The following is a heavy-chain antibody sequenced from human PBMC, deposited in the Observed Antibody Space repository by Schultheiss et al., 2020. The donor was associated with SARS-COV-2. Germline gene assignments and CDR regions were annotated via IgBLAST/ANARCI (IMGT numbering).Heavy chain of an antibody. CDR1: GFTFSSYG. Sequence: GGSLRLSCAASGFTFSSYGMHWVRQAPGKGLEWVSYISSSGSTIYYADSVKGRFTISRDNAKNSLYLQMHSLRAEDTAVYYCVRDRSWWTPYNCFDLWGRGTLVTVSS. J-gene: IGHJ5*02. CDR3: VRDRSWWTPYNCFDL. CDR2: ISSSGSTI. D-gene: IGHD2-15*01. V-gene: IGHV3-48*04.